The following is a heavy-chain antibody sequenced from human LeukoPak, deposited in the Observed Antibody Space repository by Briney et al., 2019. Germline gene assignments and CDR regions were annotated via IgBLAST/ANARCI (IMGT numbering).Heavy chain of an antibody. CDR1: GYSISSGYY. D-gene: IGHD6-6*01. Sequence: SETLSLTCAVSGYSISSGYYWGWIRQPPGKGLEWIGSIYHSGSTYYNPSLKSRVTISVDTSKNQFSLKLSSVTAADTAVYYCARAPMYSSSSLWFDPWGQGTLVTVSS. J-gene: IGHJ5*02. CDR3: ARAPMYSSSSLWFDP. V-gene: IGHV4-38-2*01. CDR2: IYHSGST.